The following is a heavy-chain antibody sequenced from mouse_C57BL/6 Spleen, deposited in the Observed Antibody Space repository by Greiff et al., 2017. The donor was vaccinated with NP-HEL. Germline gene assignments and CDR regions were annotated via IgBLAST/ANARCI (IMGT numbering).Heavy chain of an antibody. CDR3: ARGYSNYVRYYFDY. Sequence: EVKLMESGGGLVKPGGSLKLSCAASGFTFSSYAMSWVRQTPEKRLEWVATISDGGSYTYYPDNVKGRFTISRDNAKNNLYLQMSHLKSEDTAMYYCARGYSNYVRYYFDYWGQGTTLTVSS. J-gene: IGHJ2*01. D-gene: IGHD2-5*01. V-gene: IGHV5-4*03. CDR1: GFTFSSYA. CDR2: ISDGGSYT.